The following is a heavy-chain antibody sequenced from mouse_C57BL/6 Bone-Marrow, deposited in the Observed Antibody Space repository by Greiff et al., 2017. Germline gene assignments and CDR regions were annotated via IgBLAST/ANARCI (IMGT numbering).Heavy chain of an antibody. CDR1: GYTFTSYW. J-gene: IGHJ1*03. V-gene: IGHV1-59*01. Sequence: QVQLQQPGAELVRPGPSVKLSCKASGYTFTSYWMHWVKQRPGQGLEWIGVIDPSDSYTNYNQKFKGKATLTVDTSSSTAYMQLSSLTSEDSAVYYCASSSYYYCSSKGYFDVWGTGTTVTVSS. CDR3: ASSSYYYCSSKGYFDV. D-gene: IGHD1-1*01. CDR2: IDPSDSYT.